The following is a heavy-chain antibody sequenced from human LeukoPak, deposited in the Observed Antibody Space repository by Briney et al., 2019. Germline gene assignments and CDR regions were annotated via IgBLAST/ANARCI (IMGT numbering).Heavy chain of an antibody. J-gene: IGHJ3*01. Sequence: PSETLSLTCTVSGGSISSSDYFWGWIRQPPGKGLEWVGSIYYSGSTYYNPSLESRVSISVYTSKYQFSLKLRSVIAADTAVYYCARTRDGYNYWGAFNLWAQGTLLTVSS. V-gene: IGHV4-39*01. CDR1: GGSISSSDYF. CDR2: IYYSGST. CDR3: ARTRDGYNYWGAFNL. D-gene: IGHD5-24*01.